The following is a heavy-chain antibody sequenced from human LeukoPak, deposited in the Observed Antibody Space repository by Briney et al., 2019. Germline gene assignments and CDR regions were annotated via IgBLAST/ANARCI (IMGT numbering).Heavy chain of an antibody. D-gene: IGHD3-10*01. CDR2: ISGSGGST. CDR1: GFTFSSYA. J-gene: IGHJ3*02. Sequence: GGSLRLSCAASGFTFSSYAMSWVRQAPGKGLEWVSAISGSGGSTYYADSVKGRFTISRDNAKNSLYLQMNSLRAEDTAVYYCARDPTRLLWFGELFAFDIWGQGTMVTVSS. CDR3: ARDPTRLLWFGELFAFDI. V-gene: IGHV3-23*01.